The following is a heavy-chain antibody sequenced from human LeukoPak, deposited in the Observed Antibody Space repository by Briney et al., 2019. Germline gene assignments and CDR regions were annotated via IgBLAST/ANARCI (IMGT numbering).Heavy chain of an antibody. D-gene: IGHD1-26*01. V-gene: IGHV4-39*07. CDR3: ARDYSGSSLTFDY. CDR2: IYYSGST. Sequence: SETLSLTCTVSGGSISSSSYYWGWIRQPPGKGLEWIGSIYYSGSTYYNPSLKSRVTISVDTSKNQFSLKLSSVTAADTAVYYCARDYSGSSLTFDYWGQGTLVTVSS. CDR1: GGSISSSSYY. J-gene: IGHJ4*02.